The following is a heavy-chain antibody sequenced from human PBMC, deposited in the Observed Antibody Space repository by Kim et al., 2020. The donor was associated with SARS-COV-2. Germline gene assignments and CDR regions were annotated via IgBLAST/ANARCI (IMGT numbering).Heavy chain of an antibody. CDR1: GGTFSSYA. CDR2: IIPIFGTA. V-gene: IGHV1-69*13. Sequence: SVKVSCKSSGGTFSSYAISWVRQAPGQGLEWMGGIIPIFGTANYAQKFQGRVTITADESTTTAYMELSSLRSEDTAVYYCARVRRRPKGAFDIWGQGPM. CDR3: ARVRRRPKGAFDI. J-gene: IGHJ3*02.